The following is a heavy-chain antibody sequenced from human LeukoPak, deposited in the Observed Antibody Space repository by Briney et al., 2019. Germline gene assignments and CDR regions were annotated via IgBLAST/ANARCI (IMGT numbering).Heavy chain of an antibody. D-gene: IGHD5-24*01. CDR2: IIPIFGTA. CDR1: GGTFSSYA. CDR3: ARGKVSEMATITFFDY. V-gene: IGHV1-69*06. Sequence: GASVKVSCKASGGTFSSYAISWVRQAPGQGLEWMGGIIPIFGTANYAQKFQGRVTITAGKSTSTAYMELSSLRSEDTAVYYCARGKVSEMATITFFDYWGQGTLVTVSS. J-gene: IGHJ4*02.